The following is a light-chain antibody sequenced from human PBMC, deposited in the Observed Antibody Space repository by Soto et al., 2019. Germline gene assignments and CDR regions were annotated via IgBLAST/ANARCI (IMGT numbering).Light chain of an antibody. J-gene: IGKJ1*01. CDR2: GAS. CDR1: QSVSSY. V-gene: IGKV3-20*01. Sequence: EIVLTQSPATLSLSPGERATLSCRASQSVSSYLAWYQQKPGQAPRLLIYGASSRAPGIPDRFSGSESGTDFTLTISRLEPEDFAVYYCQKYGTSPWTFGQGTKVDIK. CDR3: QKYGTSPWT.